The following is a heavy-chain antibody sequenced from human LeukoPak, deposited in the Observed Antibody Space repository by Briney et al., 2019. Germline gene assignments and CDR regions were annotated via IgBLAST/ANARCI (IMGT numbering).Heavy chain of an antibody. CDR1: GLTFSSHD. J-gene: IGHJ6*03. Sequence: GGSLRLSCATSGLTFSSHDMNWVRQAPGKGLEWASSITGNSKSIDYAESLKGRFAISRDNAKNSLFLQMDSLRVEDTAVYYCVREGSGSTHYMDVWGKGTTVTVSS. V-gene: IGHV3-21*01. CDR3: VREGSGSTHYMDV. D-gene: IGHD3-10*01. CDR2: ITGNSKSI.